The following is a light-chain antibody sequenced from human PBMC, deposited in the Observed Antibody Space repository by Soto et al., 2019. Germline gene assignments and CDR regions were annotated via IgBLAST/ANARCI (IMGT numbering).Light chain of an antibody. Sequence: LVLTQSPSASASLGASVRLTCTLSSGHRSYAIAWHQQQPEKDPRFLMNLTSDGSHSRGDGIPDRFSGSSSGAERYLTISSLQSEDEADYYCQTWGTAVVFGGGTKLTVL. CDR2: LTSDGSH. CDR1: SGHRSYA. V-gene: IGLV4-69*01. CDR3: QTWGTAVV. J-gene: IGLJ2*01.